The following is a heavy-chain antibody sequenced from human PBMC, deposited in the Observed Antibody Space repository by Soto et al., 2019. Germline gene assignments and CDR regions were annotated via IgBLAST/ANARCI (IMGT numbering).Heavy chain of an antibody. CDR2: ISSSSTYI. V-gene: IGHV3-21*01. D-gene: IGHD3-22*01. Sequence: EVQLVESGGGLVKPGGSLRLSCAASGFTFSSHSMNWVRQAPGKGLEWVSSISSSSTYIYYADSVKGRFTISRDNAKNSHYLKMNSLRAEDTAVYYCASHTRASSGYWYYFDYWGQGTLVTVSS. CDR1: GFTFSSHS. CDR3: ASHTRASSGYWYYFDY. J-gene: IGHJ4*02.